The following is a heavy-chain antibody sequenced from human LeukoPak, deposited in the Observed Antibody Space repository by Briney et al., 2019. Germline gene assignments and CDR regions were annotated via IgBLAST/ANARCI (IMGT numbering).Heavy chain of an antibody. J-gene: IGHJ4*02. V-gene: IGHV3-23*01. CDR1: GFTFSSYA. CDR3: AKDQKQWLAAFDY. CDR2: ISGSGGST. D-gene: IGHD6-19*01. Sequence: PGGSLRLSCAASGFTFSSYAMSWVRQAPGKGLEWVSAISGSGGSTYYADSVTGRFTISRDNSKNTLYLQMNSLRAEDTAVYYCAKDQKQWLAAFDYWGQGTLVTVSS.